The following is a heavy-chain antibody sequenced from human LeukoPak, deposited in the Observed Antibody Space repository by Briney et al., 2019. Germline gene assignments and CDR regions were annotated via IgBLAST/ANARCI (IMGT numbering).Heavy chain of an antibody. CDR2: INHSGST. CDR1: GGSFSGYY. CDR3: ARGRVRGVIITSQYNWFDP. V-gene: IGHV4-34*01. Sequence: SETLSLTCAVYGGSFSGYYWSWIRQPPGKGLEWIGEINHSGSTNYNPSLKSRVTISVDTSKNQFSLKLSSVTAADTAVYYCARGRVRGVIITSQYNWFDPWGQGTLVTVSS. D-gene: IGHD3-10*01. J-gene: IGHJ5*02.